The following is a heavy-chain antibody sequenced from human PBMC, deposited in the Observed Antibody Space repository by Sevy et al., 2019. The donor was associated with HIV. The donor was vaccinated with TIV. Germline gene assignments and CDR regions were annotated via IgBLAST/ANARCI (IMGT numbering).Heavy chain of an antibody. V-gene: IGHV1-8*01. CDR2: MNPNSGNT. J-gene: IGHJ3*02. CDR1: GYTFTSYD. D-gene: IGHD2-8*01. Sequence: ASVKVSCKASGYTFTSYDINWLRQATGQGLEWVGWMNPNSGNTGYAQKFQGRVTMTRNTSISTAYMELSSLRSEDTAVYYCARGAGYCTNGVCYNAYHDAFDIWGQGTMVTVSS. CDR3: ARGAGYCTNGVCYNAYHDAFDI.